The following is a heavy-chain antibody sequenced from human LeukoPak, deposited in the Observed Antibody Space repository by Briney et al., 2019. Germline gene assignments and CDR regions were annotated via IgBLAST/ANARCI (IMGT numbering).Heavy chain of an antibody. D-gene: IGHD3-22*01. Sequence: GGSLRLSCAASGFTFSSYWMSWVRQAPGKGLEWVAVISYDGSNKYYADSVKGRFTISRDNSKNTLYLQMNSLRAEDTAVYYCARDQGVSYYDSHPVFDYWGQGTLVTVSS. CDR3: ARDQGVSYYDSHPVFDY. CDR1: GFTFSSYW. V-gene: IGHV3-30*03. J-gene: IGHJ4*02. CDR2: ISYDGSNK.